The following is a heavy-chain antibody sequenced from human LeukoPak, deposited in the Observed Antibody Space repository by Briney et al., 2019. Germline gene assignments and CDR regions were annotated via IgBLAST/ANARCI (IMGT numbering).Heavy chain of an antibody. V-gene: IGHV3-7*01. J-gene: IGHJ4*02. D-gene: IGHD6-19*01. CDR3: TTGYSSGWYNEGNY. CDR1: GFTFSRYW. Sequence: GGSLRLSCVASGFTFSRYWMSWVRQAPGKGLEWVAKIKQDGSGEYYLDSVKGRFTISRDNAKNSLYLQMNCLRDDDTAVYFCTTGYSSGWYNEGNYWGQGTLVTVSS. CDR2: IKQDGSGE.